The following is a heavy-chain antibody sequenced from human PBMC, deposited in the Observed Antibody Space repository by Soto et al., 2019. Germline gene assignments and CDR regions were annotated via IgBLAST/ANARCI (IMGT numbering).Heavy chain of an antibody. J-gene: IGHJ4*02. D-gene: IGHD1-26*01. CDR2: IRNKANSYTT. Sequence: EVQLVESGGGLVQPGGSLRLSCVASGFTFSEYYMDWVRQAPGKGLEWVGRIRNKANSYTTEYGASVKGRFTISRDDSKNSLYLQMNSLKTEDTAVHYCARGELLRDWGQGTLVTVSS. CDR1: GFTFSEYY. CDR3: ARGELLRD. V-gene: IGHV3-72*01.